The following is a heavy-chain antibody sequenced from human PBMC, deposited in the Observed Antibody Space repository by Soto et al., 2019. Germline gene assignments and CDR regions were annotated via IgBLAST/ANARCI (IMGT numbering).Heavy chain of an antibody. CDR3: AKDLTRQLAYWLDP. CDR1: GFSFTGYY. D-gene: IGHD6-6*01. J-gene: IGHJ5*02. Sequence: QVQLVQSGAAVKKPGASVKVSCKASGFSFTGYYIHWLRQAPGQGLEWMGWITAHSGGTEYAQQFQCRVTLTMDTSIATAHLTLTSLTSDDTPLYYCAKDLTRQLAYWLDPWGQGTQVTVSS. CDR2: ITAHSGGT. V-gene: IGHV1-2*02.